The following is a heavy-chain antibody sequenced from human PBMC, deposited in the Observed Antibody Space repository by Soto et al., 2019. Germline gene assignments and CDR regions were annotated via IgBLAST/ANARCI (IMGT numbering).Heavy chain of an antibody. Sequence: PGGSLRLSCAASGFTFDDYAMHWVRQAPGKGLEWVSGISWNSGSIGYADSVKGRFTISRDNAKNSLYLQMNSLRAEDTALYYCAKDMSRYYDSSGFDYWGQGTLVTVSS. CDR3: AKDMSRYYDSSGFDY. J-gene: IGHJ4*02. D-gene: IGHD3-22*01. CDR1: GFTFDDYA. V-gene: IGHV3-9*01. CDR2: ISWNSGSI.